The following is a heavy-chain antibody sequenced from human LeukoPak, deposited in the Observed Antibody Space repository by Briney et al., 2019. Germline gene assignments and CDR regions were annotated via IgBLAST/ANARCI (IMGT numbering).Heavy chain of an antibody. Sequence: ASVKVSCKASGYTFTGYYMHWVRQAPGQGLEWMGWMNPNSGNTGYAQKFQGRVTMTRNTSISTAYMELSSLRSEDTAVYYCARDGSAVHSSGYSLWGQGTLVTVSS. V-gene: IGHV1-8*02. CDR3: ARDGSAVHSSGYSL. D-gene: IGHD3-22*01. J-gene: IGHJ4*02. CDR1: GYTFTGYY. CDR2: MNPNSGNT.